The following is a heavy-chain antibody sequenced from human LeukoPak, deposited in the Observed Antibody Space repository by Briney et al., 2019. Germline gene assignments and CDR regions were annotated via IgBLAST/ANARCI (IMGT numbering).Heavy chain of an antibody. CDR3: AKDETNYYGSGPPGY. V-gene: IGHV3-9*01. CDR1: GFTFDDYA. CDR2: ISWNSGSI. D-gene: IGHD3-10*01. Sequence: GGSLRLSCTASGFTFDDYAMHWVRQAPGKGLEWVSGISWNSGSIGYADSVKGRFTISRDNAKNSLYLQMNSLRAEDTALYYCAKDETNYYGSGPPGYWGQGTLVTVSS. J-gene: IGHJ4*02.